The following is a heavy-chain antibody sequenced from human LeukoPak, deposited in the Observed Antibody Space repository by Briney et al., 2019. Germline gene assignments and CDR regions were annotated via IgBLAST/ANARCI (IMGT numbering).Heavy chain of an antibody. CDR3: ARLNSGTYLDY. J-gene: IGHJ4*02. CDR2: IDWDDDK. Sequence: SGPALVKPTQTLTLTCTFSGFSLSTSGMRVSWIRQPPGKALEWLARIDWDDDKFYSTSLKTRLTISKDTSKNQVVLTKTNMDPVDTATYYCARLNSGTYLDYWGQGTLVTVSS. D-gene: IGHD1-26*01. CDR1: GFSLSTSGMR. V-gene: IGHV2-70*04.